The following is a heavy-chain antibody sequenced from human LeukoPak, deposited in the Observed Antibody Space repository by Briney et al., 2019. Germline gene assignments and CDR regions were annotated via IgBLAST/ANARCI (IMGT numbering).Heavy chain of an antibody. J-gene: IGHJ4*02. V-gene: IGHV3-13*04. CDR3: ASSRGSYYYDNSGGAPFDY. Sequence: GGSLRLSCAASGFTFSRYDMHWVRQTTGKGLEWVSAIGTAGDTYYPGSVQGRFTISRENAKSSFYLQMDCLRTGDTAVYYCASSRGSYYYDNSGGAPFDYWGQGTLVTVSS. D-gene: IGHD3-22*01. CDR1: GFTFSRYD. CDR2: IGTAGDT.